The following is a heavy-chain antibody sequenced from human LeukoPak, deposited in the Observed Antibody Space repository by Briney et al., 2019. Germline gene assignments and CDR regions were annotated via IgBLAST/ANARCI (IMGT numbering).Heavy chain of an antibody. CDR2: IYYSGST. CDR1: GGSISSSSYY. Sequence: KASETLSLTCTVSGGSISSSSYYWGRIRQPPGKGLEWIGSIYYSGSTYYNPSLKSRVTISVDTSKNQFSLKLSSVTAADTAIYYCARQSSHYYGSGTFRHFDYWGQGTLVSVSS. D-gene: IGHD3-10*01. V-gene: IGHV4-39*01. J-gene: IGHJ4*02. CDR3: ARQSSHYYGSGTFRHFDY.